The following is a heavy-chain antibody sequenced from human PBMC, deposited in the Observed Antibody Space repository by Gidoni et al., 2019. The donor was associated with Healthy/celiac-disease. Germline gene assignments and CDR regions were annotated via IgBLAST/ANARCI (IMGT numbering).Heavy chain of an antibody. J-gene: IGHJ6*02. CDR2: IYTSGST. CDR1: GGSISSGSYY. V-gene: IGHV4-61*02. CDR3: ARAPGGLVTAPHYGMDV. Sequence: QVQLQESGPGLVKPSQTLSLTCTVSGGSISSGSYYWSWIRQPAGKGLEWIGRIYTSGSTNYNPSLKSRVTISVDTSKNQFSLKLSSVTAADTAVYYCARAPGGLVTAPHYGMDVWGQGTTVTVSS. D-gene: IGHD2-21*02.